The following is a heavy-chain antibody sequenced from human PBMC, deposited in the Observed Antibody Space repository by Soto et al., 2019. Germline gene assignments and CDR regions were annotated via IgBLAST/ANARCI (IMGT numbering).Heavy chain of an antibody. CDR2: ISYDGSNK. V-gene: IGHV3-30*03. D-gene: IGHD3-10*01. CDR1: GFTFSSYG. Sequence: QVQLVESGGGVVQPGRSLRLSCAASGFTFSSYGMHWVRQAPGKGLEWVAVISYDGSNKYYADSVKGRFTITRDNSKNTLYLQMNSLGAEDRAVYYCAPWFGAFDYWGQGTLVTVSS. CDR3: APWFGAFDY. J-gene: IGHJ4*02.